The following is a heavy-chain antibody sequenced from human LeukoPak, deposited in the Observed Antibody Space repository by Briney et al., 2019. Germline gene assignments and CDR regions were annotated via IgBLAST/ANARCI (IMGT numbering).Heavy chain of an antibody. CDR1: RYTFTSYD. D-gene: IGHD3-22*01. CDR3: ARLSQTPDYYSNGGYYYLGY. CDR2: MNPNTGRT. V-gene: IGHV1-8*01. Sequence: ASVKVSCKASRYTFTSYDINWVREAAGQRLEWMGWMNPNTGRTGFAQKFQGKLTMTRDASISPAYMELSSLRSDDTAVYYCARLSQTPDYYSNGGYYYLGYWGQGTPVTVSS. J-gene: IGHJ4*02.